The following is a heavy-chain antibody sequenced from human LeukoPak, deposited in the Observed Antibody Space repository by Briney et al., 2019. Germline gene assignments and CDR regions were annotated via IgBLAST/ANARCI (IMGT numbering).Heavy chain of an antibody. CDR3: ATSPRSGYDYYYYYYMDV. V-gene: IGHV1-69*13. CDR1: GGTFSSYA. D-gene: IGHD5-12*01. Sequence: ASVKVSCKASGGTFSSYAISWVRQAPGQGLEWMGGIIPIFGTANYAQKFQGRVTITADESTSTAYMELSSLRSEDTAVYYCATSPRSGYDYYYYYYMDVWGEGTTVTISS. J-gene: IGHJ6*03. CDR2: IIPIFGTA.